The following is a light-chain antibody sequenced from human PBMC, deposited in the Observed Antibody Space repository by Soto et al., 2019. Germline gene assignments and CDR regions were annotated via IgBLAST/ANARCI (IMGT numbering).Light chain of an antibody. V-gene: IGKV3-20*01. Sequence: EIVLTHSPGNLSLSPGERATLSCRASQSVSSSYLAWYQQKPGQAPRLLIYCASSRATGIPDRFSGSGSGTDFSLIISRPEPEDFAVYYCQHNGSSLLMYTFGQGTKLEIK. CDR2: CAS. J-gene: IGKJ2*01. CDR1: QSVSSSY. CDR3: QHNGSSLLMYT.